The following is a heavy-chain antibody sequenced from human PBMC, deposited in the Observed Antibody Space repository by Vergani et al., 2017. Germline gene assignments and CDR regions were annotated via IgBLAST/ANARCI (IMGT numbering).Heavy chain of an antibody. CDR2: INTNTGKP. CDR3: ARGXRWSLRVTAPWDY. CDR1: GYTLNNYG. D-gene: IGHD2-21*02. V-gene: IGHV7-4-1*02. J-gene: IGHJ4*02. Sequence: QVQLVQSGSELRKPGASVKVSCKASGYTLNNYGLNWARQAPGQGLEWMGWINTNTGKPMYAPAFTGRFVFSLDTAVNTAYLQINNLRPDDTAVYFCARGXRWSLRVTAPWDYWGQGTLVTVSS.